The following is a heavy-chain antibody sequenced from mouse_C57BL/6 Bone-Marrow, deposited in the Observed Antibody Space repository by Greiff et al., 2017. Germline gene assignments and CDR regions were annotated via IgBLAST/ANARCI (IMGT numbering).Heavy chain of an antibody. CDR2: INPGSGGT. CDR3: ARGGTGTVGFDY. V-gene: IGHV1-54*01. D-gene: IGHD4-1*01. J-gene: IGHJ2*01. CDR1: GYAFTNYL. Sequence: QVQLKQSGAELVRPGTSVKVSCKASGYAFTNYLIEWVKQRPGQGLEWIGVINPGSGGTNYNEKFKGKATLTADKSSSTAYMQLSSLTSEDSAVYFCARGGTGTVGFDYWGQGTTLTVSS.